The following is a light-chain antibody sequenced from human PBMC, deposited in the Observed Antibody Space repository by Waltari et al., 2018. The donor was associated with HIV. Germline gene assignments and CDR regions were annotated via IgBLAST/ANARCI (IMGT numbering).Light chain of an antibody. CDR1: SSDLGGYNF. Sequence: QSALTQPASVSGPPGQSITISCPGTSSDLGGYNFVSWYQQHPGKAPKLMIYEVSKRPSGVSSRFAGSKSGNTASLTISGLQAEDEADYYCCSYAGNSSLVFGGGTKLTVL. V-gene: IGLV2-23*02. J-gene: IGLJ3*02. CDR2: EVS. CDR3: CSYAGNSSLV.